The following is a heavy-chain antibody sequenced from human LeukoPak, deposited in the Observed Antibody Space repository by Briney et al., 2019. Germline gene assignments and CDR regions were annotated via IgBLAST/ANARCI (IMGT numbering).Heavy chain of an antibody. CDR1: GGSISSYY. CDR2: IYYSGST. Sequence: SETLSLTRTVSGGSISSYYWSWIRQPPGKGLEWIGYIYYSGSTNYNPSLKSRVTISVDTSKNQFSLKLSSVTAADTAVYYCARGYCSSTSCYTNWFDPWGQGTLVTVSS. D-gene: IGHD2-2*02. CDR3: ARGYCSSTSCYTNWFDP. J-gene: IGHJ5*02. V-gene: IGHV4-59*01.